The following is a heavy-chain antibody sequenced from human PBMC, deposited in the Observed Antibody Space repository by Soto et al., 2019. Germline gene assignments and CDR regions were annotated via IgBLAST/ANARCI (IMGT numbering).Heavy chain of an antibody. CDR3: AGSYSSGNWYFDY. D-gene: IGHD3-10*01. V-gene: IGHV3-48*02. CDR1: GFSFSSYS. J-gene: IGHJ4*02. CDR2: TSTSSTTK. Sequence: GGSLRLSCAASGFSFSSYSMNWVRQAPGKGLEWIAYTSTSSTTKYYADSVRGRFSISRDNANDLLYLDMDKLRDEDTGIYYCAGSYSSGNWYFDYWGLGTPVTVSS.